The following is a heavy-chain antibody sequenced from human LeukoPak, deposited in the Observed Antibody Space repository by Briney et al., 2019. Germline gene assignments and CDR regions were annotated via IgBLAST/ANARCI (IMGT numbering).Heavy chain of an antibody. Sequence: KPSETLSLTCSVSGDSITSNHYYWGWIRQPPGKGLEWIGSIHYSGSTYYNPSLKSRVAISADTSKNQFSLKLSSVTAADTAVYYCARSPSLGVRYFDLWGPGTLVTVSS. J-gene: IGHJ2*01. CDR3: ARSPSLGVRYFDL. V-gene: IGHV4-39*01. CDR1: GDSITSNHYY. D-gene: IGHD3-16*01. CDR2: IHYSGST.